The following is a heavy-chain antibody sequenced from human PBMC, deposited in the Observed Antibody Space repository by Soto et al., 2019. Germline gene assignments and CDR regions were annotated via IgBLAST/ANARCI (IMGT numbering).Heavy chain of an antibody. D-gene: IGHD4-17*01. V-gene: IGHV4-31*03. J-gene: IGHJ4*02. CDR2: IYYSGST. CDR3: ARGRAVTLFDT. CDR1: GGSISTGGYY. Sequence: QVQLQESGPGLVKPSQTLSLTCPVSGGSISTGGYYWTWIRQHPGKGLEWIGYIYYSGSTYYNPSLKSRVTISVDTSKNQFSLKLSSVTAGDTAVYFCARGRAVTLFDTWGPGTLVTVSS.